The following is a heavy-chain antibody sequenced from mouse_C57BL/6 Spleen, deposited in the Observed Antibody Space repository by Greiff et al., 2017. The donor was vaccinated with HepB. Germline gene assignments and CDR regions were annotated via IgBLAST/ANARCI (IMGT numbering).Heavy chain of an antibody. CDR2: IDPENGDT. CDR1: GFNIKDDY. CDR3: ATDYDMFAY. Sequence: EVKLMESGAELVRPGASVKLSCTASGFNIKDDYMHWVKQRPEQGLEWIGWIDPENGDTEYASKFQGKATITADTSSNTAYLQLSSLTSEDTAVYYCATDYDMFAYWGQGTLVTVSA. D-gene: IGHD2-4*01. V-gene: IGHV14-4*01. J-gene: IGHJ3*01.